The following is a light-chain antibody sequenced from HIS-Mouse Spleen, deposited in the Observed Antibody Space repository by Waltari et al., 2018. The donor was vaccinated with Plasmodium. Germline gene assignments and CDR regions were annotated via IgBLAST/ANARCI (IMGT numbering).Light chain of an antibody. Sequence: QSALTQPASVSGSPGQSITIPCPGTSSDFGSAHLFPRYQKHPGKAPKLMIYEGSKRPSGVSNRFSGSKSGNTASLTISGLQAEDEADYYCCSYAGSSTNWVFGGGTKLTVL. CDR1: SSDFGSAHL. CDR3: CSYAGSSTNWV. J-gene: IGLJ3*02. V-gene: IGLV2-23*01. CDR2: EGS.